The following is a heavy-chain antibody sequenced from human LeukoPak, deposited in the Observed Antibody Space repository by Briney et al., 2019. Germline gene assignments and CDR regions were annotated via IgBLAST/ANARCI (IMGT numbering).Heavy chain of an antibody. CDR1: GYTFTSYD. D-gene: IGHD3-9*01. J-gene: IGHJ5*02. Sequence: ASVKVSCKASGYTFTSYDINWVRQATGQGLEWMGWMNPNSGNTGYAQKFQGRVTITRNTSISTAYMERSSLRSEDTAVYYCARGSTLRYFDWLLYRGGNWFDPWGQGTLVTVSS. CDR3: ARGSTLRYFDWLLYRGGNWFDP. CDR2: MNPNSGNT. V-gene: IGHV1-8*03.